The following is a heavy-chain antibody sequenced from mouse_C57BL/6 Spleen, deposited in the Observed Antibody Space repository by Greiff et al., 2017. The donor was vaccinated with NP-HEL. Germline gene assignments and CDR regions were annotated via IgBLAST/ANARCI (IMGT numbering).Heavy chain of an antibody. CDR3: ARDGGWLPSWFAY. J-gene: IGHJ3*01. CDR2: INPYNGGT. D-gene: IGHD2-3*01. V-gene: IGHV1-19*01. CDR1: GYTFTDYY. Sequence: DVKLQESGPVLVKPGASVKMSCKASGYTFTDYYMNWVKQSHGKSLEWIGVINPYNGGTSYNQKFKGKATLTVDKSSSTAYMELNSLTSEDSAVYYCARDGGWLPSWFAYWGQGTLVTVSA.